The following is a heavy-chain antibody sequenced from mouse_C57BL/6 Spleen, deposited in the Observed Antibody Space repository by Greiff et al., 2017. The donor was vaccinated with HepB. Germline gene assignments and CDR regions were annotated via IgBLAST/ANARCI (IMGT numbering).Heavy chain of an antibody. CDR2: IYPGDGVT. Sequence: VQLQQSGPELVKPGASVKISCKASGYAFTGSWINWVKQRPGQGLEWIGRIYPGDGVTNYNGKFKGKATLTADKSSSTAYMQLSRLTSEDSAVYCCARLAVGSWFAYWGQGTLVTVSA. D-gene: IGHD1-1*02. V-gene: IGHV1-82*01. CDR1: GYAFTGSW. J-gene: IGHJ3*01. CDR3: ARLAVGSWFAY.